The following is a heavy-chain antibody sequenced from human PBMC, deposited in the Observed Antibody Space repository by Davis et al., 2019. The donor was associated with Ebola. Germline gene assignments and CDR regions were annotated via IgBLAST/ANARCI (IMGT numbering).Heavy chain of an antibody. CDR1: GGSFSGYY. Sequence: SETLSLTCAVYGGSFSGYYWTWIRQPPGKGLEWIGEIDHRGSTNYNPSLKSRVIMSIDASKNQFSLKLTSVTAADTAVYYCARARFIVVVPAAEKYYYYMDVWGKGTTVTVSS. V-gene: IGHV4-34*01. CDR2: IDHRGST. J-gene: IGHJ6*03. D-gene: IGHD2-2*01. CDR3: ARARFIVVVPAAEKYYYYMDV.